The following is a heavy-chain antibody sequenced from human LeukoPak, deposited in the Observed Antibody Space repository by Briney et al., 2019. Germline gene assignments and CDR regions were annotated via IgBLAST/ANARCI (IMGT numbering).Heavy chain of an antibody. CDR1: GFTFSSYG. Sequence: GGSLRLSCAASGFTFSSYGMSCVRQAPGKGLECVSAISGSGGSTYYADSVKGRFTISRDNSKNTLYLQMNSLRAEDTAVYYCARRAGAYSHPYDYWGQGTLVTVSS. CDR2: ISGSGGST. V-gene: IGHV3-23*01. D-gene: IGHD4/OR15-4a*01. J-gene: IGHJ4*02. CDR3: ARRAGAYSHPYDY.